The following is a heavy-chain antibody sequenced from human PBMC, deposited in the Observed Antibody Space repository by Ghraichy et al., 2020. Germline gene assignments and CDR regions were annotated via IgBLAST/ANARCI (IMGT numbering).Heavy chain of an antibody. CDR1: GYTFTSYY. CDR2: INPSGGST. D-gene: IGHD4-17*01. CDR3: ARDQGYGDYDSLYYYYGMDV. V-gene: IGHV1-46*01. J-gene: IGHJ6*02. Sequence: ASVKVSCKASGYTFTSYYMHWVRQAPGQGLEWMGIINPSGGSTSYAQKFQGRVTMTRDTSTSTVYMELSSLRSEDTAVYYCARDQGYGDYDSLYYYYGMDVWGQGTTVTVSS.